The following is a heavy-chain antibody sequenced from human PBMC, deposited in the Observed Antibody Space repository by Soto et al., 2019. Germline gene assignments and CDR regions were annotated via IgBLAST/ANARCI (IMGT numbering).Heavy chain of an antibody. D-gene: IGHD2-15*01. CDR2: ISGSGGST. J-gene: IGHJ4*02. Sequence: EVQLLESGGGLVQPGGSLRLSCAASGFTFSSYAMSWVRQAPGKGLEWVSAISGSGGSTYYADSVKGRFTISRDNSKNTLYLQMNSLRAEDTAVYYYAPAWWERPTRFDYWGQGTLVTVSS. CDR1: GFTFSSYA. CDR3: APAWWERPTRFDY. V-gene: IGHV3-23*01.